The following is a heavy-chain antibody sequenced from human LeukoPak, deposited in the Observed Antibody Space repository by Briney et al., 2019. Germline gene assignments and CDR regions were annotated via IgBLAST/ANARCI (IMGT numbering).Heavy chain of an antibody. CDR3: ARARIDY. CDR2: IKDDGSEK. J-gene: IGHJ4*02. Sequence: AGGSLRLSCVGSGFTFSSYLMTWVRQAPGKGLEWVANIKDDGSEKYSVDSVKGRFTISRDNAKNLLYLQMSSLRAEDTAVYYCARARIDYWGQGTLVTVSS. CDR1: GFTFSSYL. D-gene: IGHD1-14*01. V-gene: IGHV3-7*04.